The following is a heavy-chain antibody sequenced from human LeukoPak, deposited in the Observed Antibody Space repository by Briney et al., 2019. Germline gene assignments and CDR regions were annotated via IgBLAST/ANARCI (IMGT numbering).Heavy chain of an antibody. CDR1: GFTFRSYA. CDR3: AKEVRANDVFDI. V-gene: IGHV3-23*01. D-gene: IGHD4/OR15-4a*01. J-gene: IGHJ3*02. CDR2: ISASGGST. Sequence: PGGSLRLSCAGSGFTFRSYAMSWVRQAPGEGLEWVSGISASGGSTYYADSVKGRFTISRDNSKNTLDLQMNSLRAEDTAVYYCAKEVRANDVFDIWGQGTMVTVSS.